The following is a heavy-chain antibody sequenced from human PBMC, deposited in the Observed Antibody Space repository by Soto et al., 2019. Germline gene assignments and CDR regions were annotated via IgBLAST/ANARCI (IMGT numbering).Heavy chain of an antibody. CDR2: ISSSSSYI. D-gene: IGHD6-13*01. Sequence: EVQLVESGGGLVKPGGSLRLSCAASGFTFSSYSMNWVRQAPGKGLEWVSSISSSSSYIYYADSVKGRFTISRDNAKNSLYLQLNSLRAEDTAVYYCAREGLAAAGPYFDYWGQGTLVTVSS. CDR3: AREGLAAAGPYFDY. CDR1: GFTFSSYS. V-gene: IGHV3-21*01. J-gene: IGHJ4*02.